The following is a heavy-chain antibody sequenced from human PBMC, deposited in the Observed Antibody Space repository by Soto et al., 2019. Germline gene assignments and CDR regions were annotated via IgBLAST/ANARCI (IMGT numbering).Heavy chain of an antibody. J-gene: IGHJ6*02. CDR2: ITSNSIYV. Sequence: EVQLVESGGGLVKPGGSLRLSCAVSGFTFSDFDMSWVRQAPGKGLEWVSSITSNSIYVYYADSLKGRFTISRDNAKNSLYLQMKILRVDDTAVYYCARDLSGGNYYYHGLDVWGQGTTVTVSS. CDR1: GFTFSDFD. D-gene: IGHD1-26*01. V-gene: IGHV3-21*01. CDR3: ARDLSGGNYYYHGLDV.